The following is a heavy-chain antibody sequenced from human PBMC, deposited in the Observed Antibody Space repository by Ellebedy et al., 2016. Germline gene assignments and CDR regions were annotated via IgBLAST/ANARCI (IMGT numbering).Heavy chain of an antibody. J-gene: IGHJ4*02. D-gene: IGHD3-10*01. V-gene: IGHV4-39*01. CDR2: IYYSGST. CDR3: ARGFGDYIDF. CDR1: GVSISSSSYY. Sequence: GSLRLXXTVSGVSISSSSYYWGWIRQPPGKGLEWIGSIYYSGSTYFNPSLKSRVTISVDTSKNQFSLKLSSVTAADTAVYYCARGFGDYIDFWGQGTLVTVSS.